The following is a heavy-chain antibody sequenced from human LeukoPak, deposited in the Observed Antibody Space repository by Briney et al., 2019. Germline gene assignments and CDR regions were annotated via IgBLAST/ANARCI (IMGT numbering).Heavy chain of an antibody. CDR3: ARDLFLLWYGPFDY. V-gene: IGHV3-33*01. CDR2: IWYDGSNK. D-gene: IGHD2-21*01. CDR1: GFTFSSYG. J-gene: IGHJ4*02. Sequence: PGSSLRPSCAASGFTFSSYGMHGVRQAPGKGLEWVAVIWYDGSNKYYADSVKGRFTISRDNSKNTLYLQMNSLRAEDTAVYYFARDLFLLWYGPFDYWGQGTLVAASS.